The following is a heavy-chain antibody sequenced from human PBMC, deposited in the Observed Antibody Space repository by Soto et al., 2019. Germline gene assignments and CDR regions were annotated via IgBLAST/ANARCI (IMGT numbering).Heavy chain of an antibody. Sequence: RASVKVSCRASGYTFTAYDVHWLRQAPGQGLEWMGGVNPHSGATVIAQRFLGAFTLMADTSLNTAYMEVTSVKLEQTTLYCCLRPPTPWEPYAFHRWGHGTLVTIAS. J-gene: IGHJ4*03. V-gene: IGHV1-2*02. CDR3: LRPPTPWEPYAFHR. CDR2: VNPHSGAT. CDR1: GYTFTAYD. D-gene: IGHD1-26*01.